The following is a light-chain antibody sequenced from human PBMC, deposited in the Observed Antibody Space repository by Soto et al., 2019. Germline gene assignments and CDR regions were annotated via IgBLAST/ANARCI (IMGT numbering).Light chain of an antibody. J-gene: IGKJ1*01. CDR3: QQHDNSPWM. CDR1: QSVSSSS. Sequence: EVVLTQSPATLSLSPGERATLSCRASQSVSSSSLAWYQQKRGQAPRLLIYDASSRATGIPDRFSGGGSGTDFTLTISRLEPEDFAVYYCQQHDNSPWMFGQGTKVDIK. V-gene: IGKV3D-20*02. CDR2: DAS.